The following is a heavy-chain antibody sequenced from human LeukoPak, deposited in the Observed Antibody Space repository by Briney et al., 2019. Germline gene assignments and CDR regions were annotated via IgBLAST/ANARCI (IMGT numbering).Heavy chain of an antibody. Sequence: GGSLRLSCEASGFTFSSYWMYWVRQVPGEGLVWVSRVDSERIGTAYADSVKGRFTISRDNAKNTLYLQMNSLRAEDTAVYYCARDYYGPDYWGQGTLVTVSA. V-gene: IGHV3-74*01. J-gene: IGHJ4*02. D-gene: IGHD3-10*01. CDR1: GFTFSSYW. CDR3: ARDYYGPDY. CDR2: VDSERIGT.